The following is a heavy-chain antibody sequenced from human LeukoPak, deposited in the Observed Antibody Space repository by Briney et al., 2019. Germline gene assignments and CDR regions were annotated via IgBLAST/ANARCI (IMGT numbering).Heavy chain of an antibody. CDR2: IIPIFGTA. D-gene: IGHD3-22*01. Sequence: SVKVSCKASGGTFSSCAISWVRQAPGQGLEWMGGIIPIFGTANYAQKFQGRVTITADESTSTAYMELSSLRSEDTAVYYCARSSVHYDSSGYYYDYWGQGTLVTVSS. V-gene: IGHV1-69*13. CDR1: GGTFSSCA. J-gene: IGHJ4*02. CDR3: ARSSVHYDSSGYYYDY.